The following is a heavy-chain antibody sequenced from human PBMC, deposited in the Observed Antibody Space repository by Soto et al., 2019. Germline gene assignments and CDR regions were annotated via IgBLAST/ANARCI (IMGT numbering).Heavy chain of an antibody. CDR1: GFIFSSYA. CDR3: ARAPHGMDV. Sequence: QEQLVESGGGVVQPWRSLRLTCAASGFIFSSYAMHWCRQAPGKGLEGGAVISYDGSKKYYADSGKGRYTISRDDSKNTLYLQMNSLRQEDTAVYYCARAPHGMDVWGQGTTVTVSS. V-gene: IGHV3-30-3*01. CDR2: ISYDGSKK. J-gene: IGHJ6*02.